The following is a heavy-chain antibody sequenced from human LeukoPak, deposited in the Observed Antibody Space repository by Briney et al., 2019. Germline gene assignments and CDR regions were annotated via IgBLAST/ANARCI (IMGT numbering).Heavy chain of an antibody. D-gene: IGHD1-26*01. CDR2: ISSSSSYI. CDR1: GFTFSSYS. CDR3: AREGSDYPFQH. V-gene: IGHV3-21*04. Sequence: GGSLRLSCAASGFTFSSYSMNWVRQAPGKGLEWVSSISSSSSYIYYADSVKGRFTISRDNAKNSLYLQMNSLRAADTAVYYCAREGSDYPFQHWGQGTLVTVSS. J-gene: IGHJ1*01.